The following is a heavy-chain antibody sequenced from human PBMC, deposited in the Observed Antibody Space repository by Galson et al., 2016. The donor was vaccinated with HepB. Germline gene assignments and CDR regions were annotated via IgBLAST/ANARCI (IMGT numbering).Heavy chain of an antibody. CDR1: GFSFSSSA. CDR3: ARDGYYYGSGRYGAATY. CDR2: ISYHGSNK. V-gene: IGHV3-30*04. D-gene: IGHD3-10*01. J-gene: IGHJ4*02. Sequence: SLRLSCAASGFSFSSSAMHWVRQAPGKGLEWVAVISYHGSNKYYVDSVKGRFTISRDNSKNTLYLQMNSLRVEDTAMYYCARDGYYYGSGRYGAATYWGQGTPVTVSS.